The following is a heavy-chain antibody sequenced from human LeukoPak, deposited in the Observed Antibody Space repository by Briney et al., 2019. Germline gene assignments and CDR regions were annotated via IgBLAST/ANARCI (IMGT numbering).Heavy chain of an antibody. D-gene: IGHD2-8*01. CDR1: GFTFSSYA. V-gene: IGHV3-30*18. Sequence: GGSLRLSCAASGFTFSSYAMSWVRQAPGKGLEWVAVISYDGSKKYYADSVKGRFTISRDNSKNTLYLQMNSLRAEDTAVYYCAKDKYADYYYYMDVWGKGTTVTVSS. CDR2: ISYDGSKK. J-gene: IGHJ6*03. CDR3: AKDKYADYYYYMDV.